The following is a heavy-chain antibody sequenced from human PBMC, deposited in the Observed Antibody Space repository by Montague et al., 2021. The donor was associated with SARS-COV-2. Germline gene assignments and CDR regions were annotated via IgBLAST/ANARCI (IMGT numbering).Heavy chain of an antibody. D-gene: IGHD3-22*01. CDR1: GGSFSDYY. CDR3: ARGAPTISMILVVMTGAGWYFDL. J-gene: IGHJ2*01. Sequence: SETLSLTCAVYGGSFSDYYWSWIRQPPGKGLEWIGEINHSGSTNYNPSLRSRVTITVDTSRNQFSLKFSAVTAADTAVYYCARGAPTISMILVVMTGAGWYFDLWGRGTLVTVSS. CDR2: INHSGST. V-gene: IGHV4-34*01.